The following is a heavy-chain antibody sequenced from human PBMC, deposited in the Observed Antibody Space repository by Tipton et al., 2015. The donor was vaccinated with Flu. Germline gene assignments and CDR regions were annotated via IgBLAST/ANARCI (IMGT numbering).Heavy chain of an antibody. CDR2: ISYNGRNK. Sequence: SLRLSCDASGFTFGSYAMHWVRRAPGKGLEWVALISYNGRNKYYADSVKGRFTISRDNSRTTLDLQMNSLRGEDTAVYYCVRERGYCSGDSCYFDYWGQGTLVTVSS. D-gene: IGHD2-15*01. CDR3: VRERGYCSGDSCYFDY. J-gene: IGHJ4*02. CDR1: GFTFGSYA. V-gene: IGHV3-30*04.